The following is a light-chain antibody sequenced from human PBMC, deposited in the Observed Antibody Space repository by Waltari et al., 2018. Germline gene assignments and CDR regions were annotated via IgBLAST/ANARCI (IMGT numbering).Light chain of an antibody. CDR2: LGS. V-gene: IGKV2-28*01. CDR1: QSLLHSNGYNY. CDR3: MQALQSPPT. J-gene: IGKJ4*01. Sequence: DIVMTQSPLSLPVTPGEPASISCRSSQSLLHSNGYNYLDWYLQKPGQSPQLLIYLGSDRASGVPARFSGSGSGTEFTLKISRVEAEDVGVYYCMQALQSPPTFGGGTKVEIK.